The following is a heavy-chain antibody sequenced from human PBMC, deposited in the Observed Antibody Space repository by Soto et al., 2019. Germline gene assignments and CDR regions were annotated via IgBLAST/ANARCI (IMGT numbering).Heavy chain of an antibody. V-gene: IGHV4-59*01. CDR2: IYYTGST. Sequence: QVQLQESGPGLVKPSETLSLTCTVSSGSISTYYWSWIRQPPGKGLEWIGYIYYTGSTNYNPALKKQVALSMDTSKSQCSLTLSSVTAAEPAVYYCAGAPNWAYFSLWGLGTLVTVSS. CDR3: AGAPNWAYFSL. D-gene: IGHD7-27*01. CDR1: SGSISTYY. J-gene: IGHJ4*02.